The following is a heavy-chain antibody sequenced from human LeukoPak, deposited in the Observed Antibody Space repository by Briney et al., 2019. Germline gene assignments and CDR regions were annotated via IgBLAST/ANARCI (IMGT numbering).Heavy chain of an antibody. CDR3: ARGMGYSYGHPQGAFDI. CDR1: GYSFTSYG. Sequence: ASVKVSCKASGYSFTSYGFNWVRQAPGQGLEWMGWMSAYNGKTNYAHSLQGRVTVTADTFTSTAYMELRSLRSEDTAVYYCARGMGYSYGHPQGAFDIWGQGTMVTVSS. CDR2: MSAYNGKT. J-gene: IGHJ3*02. D-gene: IGHD5-18*01. V-gene: IGHV1-18*01.